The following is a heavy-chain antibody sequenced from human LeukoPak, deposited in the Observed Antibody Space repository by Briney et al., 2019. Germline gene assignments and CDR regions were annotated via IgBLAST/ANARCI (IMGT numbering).Heavy chain of an antibody. V-gene: IGHV3-74*01. CDR2: ITSDGSST. CDR1: GFTFSNYW. J-gene: IGHJ4*02. CDR3: ARDAPGNTALDY. Sequence: GGSLRLSCAASGFTFSNYWMHWVRHAPGKGPVWVSRITSDGSSTSYADSVRGRFTISRDNAKNTLYLQMNSLRAEDTAMYYCARDAPGNTALDYWGQGTLVTVSS. D-gene: IGHD5-18*01.